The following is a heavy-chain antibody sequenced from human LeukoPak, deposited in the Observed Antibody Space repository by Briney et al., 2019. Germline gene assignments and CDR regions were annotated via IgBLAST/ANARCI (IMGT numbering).Heavy chain of an antibody. CDR1: GFPFNAYN. CDR3: AKDGGRYRFDF. V-gene: IGHV3-30*02. Sequence: GGSLRLSCTAPGFPFNAYNIHWIRQSPGRGLEWVSFIRNDETEIHYADFAKGRFAISSDRSKNSVYLQMNSLRPDDTALYYCAKDGGRYRFDFWGQGTMVTVSS. CDR2: IRNDETEI. D-gene: IGHD3-16*02. J-gene: IGHJ4*02.